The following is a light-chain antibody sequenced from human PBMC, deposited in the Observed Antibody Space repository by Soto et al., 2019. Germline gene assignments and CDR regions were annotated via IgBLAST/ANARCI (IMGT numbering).Light chain of an antibody. V-gene: IGLV1-40*01. CDR1: SSNIGAGYN. CDR2: GNS. J-gene: IGLJ2*01. CDR3: QSYDNGLSGVL. Sequence: VLTQPPSASGAPGQRVTISCTGSSSNIGAGYNVHWYQQLPRTAPKLLIYGNSNRPSGVPDRFSGSKSGTSASLAITGLQAEDEADYYCQSYDNGLSGVLFGGGTKLTVL.